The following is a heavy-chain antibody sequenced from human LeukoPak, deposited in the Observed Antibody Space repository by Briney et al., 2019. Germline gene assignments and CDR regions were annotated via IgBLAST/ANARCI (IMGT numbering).Heavy chain of an antibody. D-gene: IGHD1-26*01. CDR2: ITGSSRTK. Sequence: GGSLRLSCVASGFTFRDFNMNWVRQAPGKGLEWVSHITGSSRTKSYADSVKGRFTISRDNAKNSLYLQMNSLRDEDTAVYYCARPSGSLAFDIWGQGTMVTVSS. CDR1: GFTFRDFN. CDR3: ARPSGSLAFDI. V-gene: IGHV3-48*02. J-gene: IGHJ3*02.